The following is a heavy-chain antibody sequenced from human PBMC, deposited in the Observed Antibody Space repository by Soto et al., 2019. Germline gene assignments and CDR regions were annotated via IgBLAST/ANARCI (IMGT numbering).Heavy chain of an antibody. CDR2: IYYSGST. J-gene: IGHJ4*02. Sequence: SETLSLTGTVSAGSISSDGYYWSWIRQHPGKGLEWIGYIYYSGSTYYNPSLKSRVTISVDTSKNQYYLKLSSVTAADTAVYYCASHNWNYRFDCWGQGTLVTVSS. CDR1: AGSISSDGYY. D-gene: IGHD1-7*01. V-gene: IGHV4-31*03. CDR3: ASHNWNYRFDC.